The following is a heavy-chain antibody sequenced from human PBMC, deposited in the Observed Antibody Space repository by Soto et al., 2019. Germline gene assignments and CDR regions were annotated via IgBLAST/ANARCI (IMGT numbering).Heavy chain of an antibody. Sequence: ASMQVSCQASGDAFTFCYMHWVRQAPGQGLEWMGGINPKSGGPMYPKKFQGRVTMTWDTSISTADMALTRKSADDRAVYYSEGDLEKGGGRAGFDYWG. CDR3: EGDLEKGGGRAGFDY. J-gene: IGHJ4*01. CDR1: GDAFTFCY. D-gene: IGHD1-26*01. V-gene: IGHV1-2*02. CDR2: INPKSGGP.